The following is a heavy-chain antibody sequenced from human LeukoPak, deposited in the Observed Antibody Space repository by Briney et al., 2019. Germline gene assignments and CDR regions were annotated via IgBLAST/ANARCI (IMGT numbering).Heavy chain of an antibody. D-gene: IGHD3-10*01. CDR2: ISDSGGST. Sequence: GGSLRLSCVASGFTSSSYAMSWVRQAPGKGLEWVAAISDSGGSTYYVDSVRGRFTISRDNSKNTLYLQMNSLRAEDTAIYSCARDIRGSGNYGWFDPWGQGTLVTVSS. V-gene: IGHV3-23*01. CDR1: GFTSSSYA. J-gene: IGHJ5*02. CDR3: ARDIRGSGNYGWFDP.